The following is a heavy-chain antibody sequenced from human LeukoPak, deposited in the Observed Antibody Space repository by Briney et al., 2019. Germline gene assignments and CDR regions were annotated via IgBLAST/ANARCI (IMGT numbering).Heavy chain of an antibody. J-gene: IGHJ6*03. CDR3: AKDRLEYSSSGYYYMYG. Sequence: GGSLRLSCAASGLTVSSNYMSWVSQAPGKGLEWVSVIYSGGSTYYADSVKGRLTISRDNSKNTLYLQMNSLRAEDTAVDYCAKDRLEYSSSGYYYMYGWGKGTTV. CDR1: GLTVSSNY. D-gene: IGHD6-6*01. V-gene: IGHV3-66*01. CDR2: IYSGGST.